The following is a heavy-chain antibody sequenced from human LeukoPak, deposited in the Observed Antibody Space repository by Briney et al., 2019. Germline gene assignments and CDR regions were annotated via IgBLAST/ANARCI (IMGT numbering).Heavy chain of an antibody. J-gene: IGHJ4*02. V-gene: IGHV1-69*04. CDR3: ARDRGSGTAALYGKYFDY. CDR2: IIPILGIA. Sequence: SVKVSCKASGGTFSSYAISWVRQAPGQGLEWMGRIIPILGIANYAQKFQGRVTITADKSTSTAYMELSSLRSEDTAVYYCARDRGSGTAALYGKYFDYWGQGTQVTVSS. D-gene: IGHD6-6*01. CDR1: GGTFSSYA.